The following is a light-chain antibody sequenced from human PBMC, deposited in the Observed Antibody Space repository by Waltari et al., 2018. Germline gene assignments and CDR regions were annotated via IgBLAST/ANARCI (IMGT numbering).Light chain of an antibody. CDR2: GNS. J-gene: IGLJ2*01. V-gene: IGLV1-40*01. Sequence: QSVLTQPPSVSGAPGQRVTISCTGSSSNIGAGYDVHGYQQLPGTAPKLLIYGNSKRPSGVPDRFSGSNSGTSASLAITGLQAEDEADYYCQSYDSSLSGSVFGGGTKLTVL. CDR3: QSYDSSLSGSV. CDR1: SSNIGAGYD.